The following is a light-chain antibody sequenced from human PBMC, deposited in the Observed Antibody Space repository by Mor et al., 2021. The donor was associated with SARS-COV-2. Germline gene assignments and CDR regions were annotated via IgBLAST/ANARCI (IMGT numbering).Light chain of an antibody. CDR1: QXFSSNS. V-gene: IGKV3-20*01. CDR3: QQYDTSPPYS. J-gene: IGKJ2*03. CDR2: DAS. Sequence: LSCRASQXFSSNSLAWYQQRPGQAPRLLIYDASNRATGIPDRFGGSGSGTDFTLTISRLEPEDIAIYYCQQYDTSPPYSFGQ.